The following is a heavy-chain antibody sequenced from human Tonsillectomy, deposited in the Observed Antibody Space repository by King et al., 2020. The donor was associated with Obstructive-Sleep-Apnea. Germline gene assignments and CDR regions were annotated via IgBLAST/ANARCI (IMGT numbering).Heavy chain of an antibody. J-gene: IGHJ4*02. D-gene: IGHD1-26*01. CDR3: ARDRYSGSPGGYFDY. CDR2: ISYDGSSE. CDR1: GFTFSSYA. V-gene: IGHV3-30-3*01. Sequence: VQLVESGGGVVQPGRSLRLSCAASGFTFSSYAMHWVRQAPGKGLEWVAVISYDGSSEYYADSVKGRFTISRDNSKNTLYLQMNSLRAEDTAVYYCARDRYSGSPGGYFDYWGQGTLVTVSS.